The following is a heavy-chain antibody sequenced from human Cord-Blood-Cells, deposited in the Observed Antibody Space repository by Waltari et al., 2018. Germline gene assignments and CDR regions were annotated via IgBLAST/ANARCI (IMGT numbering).Heavy chain of an antibody. CDR3: AHSIAAAGIDY. D-gene: IGHD6-13*01. CDR2: IYWDDDK. CDR1: GFSLSTSGVG. Sequence: QITLKESGPTLVKPTQTLTLTCTFSGFSLSTSGVGVGWIRQPPGKALEWLALIYWDDDKRYSPSLKSRLTITKDPSKNQVVLTMTNMDPVDTATYYCAHSIAAAGIDYWGQGTLVTVAS. V-gene: IGHV2-5*02. J-gene: IGHJ4*02.